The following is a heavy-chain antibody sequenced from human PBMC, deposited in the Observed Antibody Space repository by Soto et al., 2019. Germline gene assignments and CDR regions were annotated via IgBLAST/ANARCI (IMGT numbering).Heavy chain of an antibody. D-gene: IGHD6-19*01. J-gene: IGHJ6*02. V-gene: IGHV3-30*18. CDR2: ISYDGSNK. CDR1: GFTFSSYG. CDR3: AKDAIAVAGTYYYYYGMDV. Sequence: QVQLVESGGGVVQPGRSLRLSCAASGFTFSSYGMHWVRQAPGKGLEWVAVISYDGSNKYYADSVKGRFTISRDNSKNTLYLQMNSLRAEDTAVYYCAKDAIAVAGTYYYYYGMDVWGQGTTVTVSS.